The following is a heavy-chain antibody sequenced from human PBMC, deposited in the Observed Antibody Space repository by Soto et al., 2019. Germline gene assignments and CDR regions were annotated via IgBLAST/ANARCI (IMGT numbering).Heavy chain of an antibody. D-gene: IGHD1-7*01. J-gene: IGHJ5*02. V-gene: IGHV1-18*01. CDR1: GYTFTSYG. CDR2: ISAYNGNT. CDR3: ARDEGYKWNYGGSWFDP. Sequence: QVQLVQSGAEVKKPGASVKVSCKASGYTFTSYGISWVRQAPGQGLAWMGWISAYNGNTNYAQKRQGRVTTTTDTSTSTAYMELRSLRSDDTAVYYCARDEGYKWNYGGSWFDPWGQGTLVTVSS.